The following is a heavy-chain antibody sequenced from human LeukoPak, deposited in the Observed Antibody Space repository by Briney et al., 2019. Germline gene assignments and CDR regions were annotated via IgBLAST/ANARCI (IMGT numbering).Heavy chain of an antibody. D-gene: IGHD2-15*01. CDR1: GFTFTSSA. CDR2: IVVGSGNT. J-gene: IGHJ3*02. CDR3: AAESRGYSYGYVVPCSGGSCYGKEYAFDI. Sequence: SVKVSCTASGFTFTSSAVQWVRQARGQRLEWIGWIVVGSGNTNYAQKFQERVTITRDMSTSTAYMELSSLRSEDTAVYYCAAESRGYSYGYVVPCSGGSCYGKEYAFDIWGQGTMVTVSS. V-gene: IGHV1-58*01.